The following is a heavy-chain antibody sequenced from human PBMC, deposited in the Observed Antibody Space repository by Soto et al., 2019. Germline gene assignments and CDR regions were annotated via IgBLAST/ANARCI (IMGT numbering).Heavy chain of an antibody. J-gene: IGHJ4*02. D-gene: IGHD2-2*01. V-gene: IGHV3-74*01. Sequence: GGSLRLSCAASGFTHSSYWMHWVRQAPGKGLVWVSHINSDGSNTNYADSVKGRFTISRDNAKNTLYLQMNSLRDEDTDVYYCARGRYCSSTSCKYFDYWGQGTLVTVSS. CDR2: INSDGSNT. CDR1: GFTHSSYW. CDR3: ARGRYCSSTSCKYFDY.